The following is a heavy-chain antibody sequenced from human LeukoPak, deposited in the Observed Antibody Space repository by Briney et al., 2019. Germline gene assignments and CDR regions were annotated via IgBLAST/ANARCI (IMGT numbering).Heavy chain of an antibody. Sequence: ASVKVSCKASGYTFTSYGISWVRQAPGQGLEWMGWISAYNGNTNYAQKLQGRVTMTTDTSTSTAYMELRSLRSDDTAVYYCARDLGYCSSTSCTTLIDYWGRGTLVTVSS. CDR1: GYTFTSYG. CDR2: ISAYNGNT. J-gene: IGHJ4*02. D-gene: IGHD2-2*01. CDR3: ARDLGYCSSTSCTTLIDY. V-gene: IGHV1-18*01.